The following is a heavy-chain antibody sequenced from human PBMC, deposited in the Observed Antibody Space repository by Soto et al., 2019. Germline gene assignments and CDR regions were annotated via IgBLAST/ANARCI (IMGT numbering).Heavy chain of an antibody. Sequence: QVQLVQSGAEVKKPGASVKVSCKASGYTFTSYGISWVRQAPGQGLEWMGWISAYNGNTKYAQKVQGRVTMTTDTSTSTAYMGLRSLRSDDTAVYSCARAVAGPQNFDYWGQGTLVTVSS. CDR1: GYTFTSYG. J-gene: IGHJ4*02. D-gene: IGHD6-19*01. V-gene: IGHV1-18*01. CDR2: ISAYNGNT. CDR3: ARAVAGPQNFDY.